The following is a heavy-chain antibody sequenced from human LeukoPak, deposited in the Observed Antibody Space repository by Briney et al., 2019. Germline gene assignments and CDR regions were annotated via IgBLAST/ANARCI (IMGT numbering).Heavy chain of an antibody. CDR3: ARMDHYSSGWYHYYYMDV. J-gene: IGHJ6*03. V-gene: IGHV4-39*07. CDR2: IYYSGST. Sequence: SETLSLTCTVSGGSISSSSYYWGWIRQPPGKGLEWIGSIYYSGSTYYNPSLKSRVTISVDTSKNQFSLKLSSVTAADTAVYYCARMDHYSSGWYHYYYMDVWGKGTTVTISS. CDR1: GGSISSSSYY. D-gene: IGHD6-19*01.